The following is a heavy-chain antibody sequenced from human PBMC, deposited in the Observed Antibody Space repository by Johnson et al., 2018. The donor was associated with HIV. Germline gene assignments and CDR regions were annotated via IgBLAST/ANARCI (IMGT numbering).Heavy chain of an antibody. CDR2: LPYDGSNK. CDR3: ARDSPGEITMVQGVIGI. D-gene: IGHD3-10*01. V-gene: IGHV3-30-3*01. CDR1: GFTFSNYA. Sequence: QVQLVESGGGVVQPGRSLRLSCAASGFTFSNYAMHWVRQAPGKGLEWVAILPYDGSNKYYADSVKGRFTISRDNSKNTLHLQMNSLRPEDTAVYYWARDSPGEITMVQGVIGIWGQGTMVTVSS. J-gene: IGHJ3*02.